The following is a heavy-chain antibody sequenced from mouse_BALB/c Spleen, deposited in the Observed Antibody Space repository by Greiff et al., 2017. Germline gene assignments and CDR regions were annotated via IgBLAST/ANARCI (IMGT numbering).Heavy chain of an antibody. CDR2: ISSGGSYT. J-gene: IGHJ3*01. CDR1: GFTFSSYT. V-gene: IGHV5-6-4*01. D-gene: IGHD2-4*01. Sequence: EVKLMESGGGLVKLGGSLKLSCAASGFTFSSYTMSWVRQTPEKRLEWVATISSGGSYTYYPDSVKGRFTISRDNAKNTLYLQMSSLKSEDTAMYYCTRVRDYDYGGFAYWGQGTLVTVSA. CDR3: TRVRDYDYGGFAY.